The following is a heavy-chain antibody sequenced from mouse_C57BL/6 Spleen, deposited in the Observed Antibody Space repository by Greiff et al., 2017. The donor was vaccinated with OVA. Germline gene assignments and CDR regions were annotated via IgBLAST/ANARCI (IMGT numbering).Heavy chain of an antibody. V-gene: IGHV5-4*01. CDR3: ARGSPPFDY. CDR2: ISDGGSYT. D-gene: IGHD1-1*01. J-gene: IGHJ2*01. Sequence: EVQLVESGGGLVKPGGSLKLSCAASGFTFSSYAMSWVRQTPEKRLEWVATISDGGSYTYYPDNVKGRFTISRDNAKNNLYLQMSHLKSEDTAMYYCARGSPPFDYWGQGTTLTVSS. CDR1: GFTFSSYA.